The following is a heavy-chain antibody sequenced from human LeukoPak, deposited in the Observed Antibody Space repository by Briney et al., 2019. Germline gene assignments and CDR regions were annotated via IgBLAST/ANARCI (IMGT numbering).Heavy chain of an antibody. CDR3: ARVVPVHEYYNSYMDV. D-gene: IGHD1-1*01. CDR1: GFPFMTYT. J-gene: IGHJ6*03. V-gene: IGHV3-48*01. Sequence: PGGSLRLSCEASGFPFMTYTMNWVRQSPGKGLEWVAFLTRGSSNIQYAESVKGRFTISRDNGKDSLFLQMNSLRAEDTAVYYCARVVPVHEYYNSYMDVWGKGNTVTVSS. CDR2: LTRGSSNI.